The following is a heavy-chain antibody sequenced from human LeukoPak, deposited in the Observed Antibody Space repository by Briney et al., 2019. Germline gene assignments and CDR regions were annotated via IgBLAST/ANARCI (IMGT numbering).Heavy chain of an antibody. CDR3: ARPPYSGYYGSGSYSAEYFQH. D-gene: IGHD3-10*01. Sequence: GGSLRLSCAASGFTFSSYWMSWVRQAPGKGLEWVSAISGSGGSTYYADSVKGRFTISRDNAKNSLYLQMNSLRAEDTAVYYCARPPYSGYYGSGSYSAEYFQHWGQGTLVTVSS. CDR2: ISGSGGST. CDR1: GFTFSSYW. V-gene: IGHV3-23*01. J-gene: IGHJ1*01.